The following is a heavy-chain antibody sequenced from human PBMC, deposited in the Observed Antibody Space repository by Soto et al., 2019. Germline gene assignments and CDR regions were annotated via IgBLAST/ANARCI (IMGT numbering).Heavy chain of an antibody. CDR1: GFTLSNYA. V-gene: IGHV3-23*01. J-gene: IGHJ3*01. CDR3: AKQSGGSCYAASDF. Sequence: VQLLESGGGLVQPGGSLRLSCAASGFTLSNYAMNWVRQAPGKGLEWVSGICGSGDTTYYADSVKGRFTISRDNSENALCLGMNSLRVEDTAVYFCAKQSGGSCYAASDFWGQGTMVTVSS. CDR2: ICGSGDTT. D-gene: IGHD2-15*01.